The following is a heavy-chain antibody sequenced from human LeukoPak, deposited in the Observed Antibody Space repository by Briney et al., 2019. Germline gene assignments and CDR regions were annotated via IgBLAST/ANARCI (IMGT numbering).Heavy chain of an antibody. V-gene: IGHV1-18*01. Sequence: VASVKVSCKASGYTFTSYGISWVRQAPGQGLEWMGWISAYNGNTNYAQKLQGRVTMTTDTSTSTAYMELRSLRSDDTAVYYCARDDFWSGYYFGDCWGQGTLVTVSS. CDR3: ARDDFWSGYYFGDC. CDR2: ISAYNGNT. CDR1: GYTFTSYG. D-gene: IGHD3-3*01. J-gene: IGHJ4*02.